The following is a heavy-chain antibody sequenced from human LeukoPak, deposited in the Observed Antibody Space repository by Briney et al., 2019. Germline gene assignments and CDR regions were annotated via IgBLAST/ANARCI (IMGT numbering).Heavy chain of an antibody. J-gene: IGHJ4*02. CDR1: GFTFTTYW. D-gene: IGHD1-26*01. CDR2: IDQDGSEK. CDR3: ARAGQVGTADY. Sequence: GGSLRLSCAASGFTFTTYWMSWVRQAPGKRLEWVANIDQDGSEKYYVDSVKGRFTISRDNAKNSLYLQMNSLRAEDTAVYYCARAGQVGTADYWGQGTLVTVSS. V-gene: IGHV3-7*01.